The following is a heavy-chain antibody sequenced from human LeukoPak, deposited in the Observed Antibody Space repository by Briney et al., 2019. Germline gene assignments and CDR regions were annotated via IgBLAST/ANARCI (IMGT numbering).Heavy chain of an antibody. D-gene: IGHD6-13*01. CDR1: GYTFNSYD. J-gene: IGHJ4*02. V-gene: IGHV1-8*01. Sequence: ASVKVSCKASGYTFNSYDINWVRQATGQGLEWMGWMNPNSGNTGYAQKFQGRVTMTRNTSISTAYMELSSLRSEDTAVYYCARVYSGSWPQFNWGQGTLVTVSS. CDR2: MNPNSGNT. CDR3: ARVYSGSWPQFN.